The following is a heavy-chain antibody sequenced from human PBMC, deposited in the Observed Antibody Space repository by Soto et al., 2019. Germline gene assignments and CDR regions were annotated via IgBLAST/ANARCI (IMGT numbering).Heavy chain of an antibody. CDR1: VYTFTSYA. V-gene: IGHV1-3*01. D-gene: IGHD6-19*01. CDR2: INAGNGNT. CDR3: ARGSASSGWHYYFDY. Sequence: XSVKVSCKASVYTFTSYAMHCVRQAPGQRLEWMGWINAGNGNTKYSQKFQGRVTITSDTSASTAYMELSSLRSEDTAVYYCARGSASSGWHYYFDYWGQGPLVTVSS. J-gene: IGHJ4*02.